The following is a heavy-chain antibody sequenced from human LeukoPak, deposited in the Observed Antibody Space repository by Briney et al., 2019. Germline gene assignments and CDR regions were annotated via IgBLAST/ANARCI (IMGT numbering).Heavy chain of an antibody. CDR1: GFTFSSYW. J-gene: IGHJ4*02. V-gene: IGHV3-7*03. CDR2: IKQDGSEK. D-gene: IGHD2-8*02. Sequence: GSLRLSCAASGFTFSSYWMSWVRQAPVKGLEWVANIKQDGSEKYYVDSVKGRFTISRDNAKNSLYLQMNSLRAEDSAVYYCAKETTSLLGYFDYWGQGTLVTVSS. CDR3: AKETTSLLGYFDY.